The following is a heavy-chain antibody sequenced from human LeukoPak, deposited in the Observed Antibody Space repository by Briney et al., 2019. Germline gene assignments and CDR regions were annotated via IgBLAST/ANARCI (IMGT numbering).Heavy chain of an antibody. V-gene: IGHV3-48*04. D-gene: IGHD1-26*01. CDR3: ARVMGATTSISRFDP. J-gene: IGHJ5*02. Sequence: GGSLRLSCAASGFTFSYYSMHWVRQAPGKGLEWVSYITDSSSSTIYYADSVKGRFTISRDNAKNSLYLQMNSLRAEDTAVYYCARVMGATTSISRFDPWGQGTLVTVSS. CDR1: GFTFSYYS. CDR2: ITDSSSSTI.